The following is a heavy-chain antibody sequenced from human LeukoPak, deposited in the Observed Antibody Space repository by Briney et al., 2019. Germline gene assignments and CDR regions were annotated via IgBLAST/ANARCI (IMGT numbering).Heavy chain of an antibody. CDR3: ARDRSDGPEDFDY. CDR2: ISAYNGNT. Sequence: ASVKVSCKASGYTFTSYGISWVRQAPGQGLEWMGWISAYNGNTNYAQKLQGRVTMTTDTSTSTAYKELRSLRSDDTAVYYCARDRSDGPEDFDYWGQGTLVTVSS. J-gene: IGHJ4*02. D-gene: IGHD3/OR15-3a*01. V-gene: IGHV1-18*01. CDR1: GYTFTSYG.